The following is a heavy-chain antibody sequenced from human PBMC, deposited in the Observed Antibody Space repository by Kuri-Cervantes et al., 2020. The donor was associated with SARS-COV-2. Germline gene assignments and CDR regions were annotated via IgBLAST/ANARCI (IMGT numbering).Heavy chain of an antibody. Sequence: ETLSLTCAASGFTFSSYSMNWVRQAPGKGLEWVSAISGSGGSTYYADSVKGRFTISRDNSKNTLYLQMNSLRAEDTAVYYCAKSLGYSYGYSGYWGQGTLVTVSS. CDR3: AKSLGYSYGYSGY. D-gene: IGHD5-18*01. CDR1: GFTFSSYS. CDR2: ISGSGGST. J-gene: IGHJ4*02. V-gene: IGHV3-23*01.